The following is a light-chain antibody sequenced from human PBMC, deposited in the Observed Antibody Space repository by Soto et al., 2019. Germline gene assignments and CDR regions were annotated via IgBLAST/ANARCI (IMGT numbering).Light chain of an antibody. CDR2: DVT. CDR1: SSDVGGYIY. Sequence: QSALTQPASVSGSPGQSITISCTGTSSDVGGYIYVSWYQQHPGKAPKLMIYDVTSRPSGVSYRFSGSKSGNTASLTISGLQAEDEADYYCSSYTNSSYYVLGNGTKIT. V-gene: IGLV2-14*01. J-gene: IGLJ1*01. CDR3: SSYTNSSYYV.